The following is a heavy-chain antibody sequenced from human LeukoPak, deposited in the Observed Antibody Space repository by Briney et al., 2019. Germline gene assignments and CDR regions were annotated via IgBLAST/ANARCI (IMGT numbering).Heavy chain of an antibody. CDR2: INSDGSNT. D-gene: IGHD2-21*02. CDR1: GFTFSSYW. J-gene: IGHJ4*02. CDR3: APTGKVTVGIGY. V-gene: IGHV3-74*01. Sequence: PGGSLRLSCVASGFTFSSYWMHWVRQAPGKGLVWVSRINSDGSNTRYADSVKGRFTISRDNAKNSLYLQMNSLRAEDTAVYYCAPTGKVTVGIGYWGQGTLVTVSS.